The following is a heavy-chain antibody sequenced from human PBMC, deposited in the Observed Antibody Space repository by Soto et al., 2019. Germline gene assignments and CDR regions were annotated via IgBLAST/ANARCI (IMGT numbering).Heavy chain of an antibody. J-gene: IGHJ4*02. CDR1: GGSISSSSYY. Sequence: SETLSLTCTVSGGSISSSSYYWGWIRQPPGKGLEWIGSIYYSGSTYYNPSLKSRVTISVDTSKNQFSLKLSSVTAADTAVYYCARHPPDLEQWLPAYFDYWGQGTLVTVSS. CDR2: IYYSGST. D-gene: IGHD6-19*01. CDR3: ARHPPDLEQWLPAYFDY. V-gene: IGHV4-39*01.